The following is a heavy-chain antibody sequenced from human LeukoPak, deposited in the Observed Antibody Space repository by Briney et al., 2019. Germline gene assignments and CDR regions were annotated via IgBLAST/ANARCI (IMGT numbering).Heavy chain of an antibody. Sequence: GGSLRLSCAASGFTFSSYGMHWVRQAPGKGLEGVAFIRYDGSNKYYADSVKGRFTISRDNSKNTLYLQMNSLRAEDTAVYYCANCYSGSYDFDYWGQGTLVTVSS. CDR1: GFTFSSYG. J-gene: IGHJ4*02. D-gene: IGHD1-26*01. V-gene: IGHV3-30*02. CDR3: ANCYSGSYDFDY. CDR2: IRYDGSNK.